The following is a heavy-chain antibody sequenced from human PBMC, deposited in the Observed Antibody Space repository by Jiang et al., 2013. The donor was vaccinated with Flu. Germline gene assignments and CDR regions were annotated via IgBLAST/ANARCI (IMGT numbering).Heavy chain of an antibody. V-gene: IGHV3-23*01. CDR3: AKGLI. CDR2: ISGSGGST. J-gene: IGHJ6*02. Sequence: ISGSGGSTYYADSVKGRFTISRDNSKNTLYLQMNSLRAEDTAVYYCAKGLIWGQGTTVTVSS.